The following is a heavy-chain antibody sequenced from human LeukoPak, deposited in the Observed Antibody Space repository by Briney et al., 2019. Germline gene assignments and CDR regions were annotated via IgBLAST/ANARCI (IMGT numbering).Heavy chain of an antibody. J-gene: IGHJ5*02. D-gene: IGHD3-9*01. Sequence: SVKVSCKASGGTFSSYAISWVRQAPGQGLEWMGRIIPILGIANYAQKFQGRVTITADKSTSTAYMELSSLGSEDTAVYYCARDPQSLRYFGTFDPWGQGTLVTVSS. V-gene: IGHV1-69*04. CDR3: ARDPQSLRYFGTFDP. CDR2: IIPILGIA. CDR1: GGTFSSYA.